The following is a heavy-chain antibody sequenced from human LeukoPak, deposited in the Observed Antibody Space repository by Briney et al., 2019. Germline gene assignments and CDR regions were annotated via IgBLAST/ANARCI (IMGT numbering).Heavy chain of an antibody. J-gene: IGHJ5*02. D-gene: IGHD3-22*01. Sequence: ATVKVSCKASGYTFTSYDINWVRQATGQGLEWMVWMNPNSGNTGYAQKLQGRVTITRNTSISTAYMELSSLRSEDTAVYYCARVSYYYDSTLFDPWGQGTLVTVSS. V-gene: IGHV1-8*03. CDR1: GYTFTSYD. CDR2: MNPNSGNT. CDR3: ARVSYYYDSTLFDP.